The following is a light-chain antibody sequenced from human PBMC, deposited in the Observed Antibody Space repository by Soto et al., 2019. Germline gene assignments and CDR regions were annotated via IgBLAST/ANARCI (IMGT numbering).Light chain of an antibody. CDR2: DVN. J-gene: IGLJ2*01. CDR3: SSFSSSPMPYVV. Sequence: QSALTQPASVSGSAGQSITISCSGFSSDIRNHNSVSWYQQLPDKPPRLIIYDVNNRPSGISSRFSGSKSGRTASLTISGLQAEDEGNYFCSSFSSSPMPYVVFGGGTKVTVL. CDR1: SSDIRNHNS. V-gene: IGLV2-14*03.